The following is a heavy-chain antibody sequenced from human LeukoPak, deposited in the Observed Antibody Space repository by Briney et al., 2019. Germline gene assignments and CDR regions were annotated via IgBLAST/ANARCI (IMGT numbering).Heavy chain of an antibody. V-gene: IGHV4-61*02. J-gene: IGHJ4*02. D-gene: IGHD5-12*01. CDR1: GGSISSGSYY. CDR2: IYTSGST. CDR3: ARLHFFGYSGYAFDY. Sequence: SETLSLTCTVSGGSISSGSYYWSWIRQPAGKGLEWIGRIYTSGSTNYNPSLKSRVTRSVDTSKNQFSLRLSSVTAADTAVYYCARLHFFGYSGYAFDYWGQGTLVTVSS.